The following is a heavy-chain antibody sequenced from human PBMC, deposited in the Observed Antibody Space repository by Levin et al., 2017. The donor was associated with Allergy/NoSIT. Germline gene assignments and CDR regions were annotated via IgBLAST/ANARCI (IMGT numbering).Heavy chain of an antibody. Sequence: KVSCKGSGYSFTSYWIGWVRQMPGKGLEWMGIIYPGDSDTRYSPSFQGQVTISADKSISTAYLQWSSLKASDTAMYYCARLSYYDRTRYFDLWGRGTLVTVSS. D-gene: IGHD3-22*01. J-gene: IGHJ2*01. CDR1: GYSFTSYW. V-gene: IGHV5-51*01. CDR3: ARLSYYDRTRYFDL. CDR2: IYPGDSDT.